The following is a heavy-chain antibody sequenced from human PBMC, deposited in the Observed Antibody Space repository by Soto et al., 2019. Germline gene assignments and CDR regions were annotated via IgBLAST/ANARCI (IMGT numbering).Heavy chain of an antibody. V-gene: IGHV4-31*03. CDR3: ARYYFAPGTSYSHLFDY. Sequence: SETLSLTCTVSGGSIASVGFYCTWIRQNPEKGLEWLGYMHYGGSTYYNPSLSTRIAMSLDTSRNQFSLSLSSVTAADTAVYYCARYYFAPGTSYSHLFDYWGQGILVNRLL. J-gene: IGHJ4*02. CDR1: GGSIASVGFY. D-gene: IGHD3-10*01. CDR2: MHYGGST.